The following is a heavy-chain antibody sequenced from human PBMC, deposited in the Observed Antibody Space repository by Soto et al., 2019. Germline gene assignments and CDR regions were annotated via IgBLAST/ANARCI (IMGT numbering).Heavy chain of an antibody. CDR3: ARERGPRSSSWFIRYNWFDP. J-gene: IGHJ5*02. V-gene: IGHV1-2*04. CDR2: INPNSGGT. D-gene: IGHD6-13*01. CDR1: GYTFTGYY. Sequence: ASVKVSCKASGYTFTGYYMHWVRQAPGQGLEWMGWINPNSGGTNYAQKFQGWVTMTRDTSISTAYMELSRLRSDDTAVYYCARERGPRSSSWFIRYNWFDPWGQGTLVTVSS.